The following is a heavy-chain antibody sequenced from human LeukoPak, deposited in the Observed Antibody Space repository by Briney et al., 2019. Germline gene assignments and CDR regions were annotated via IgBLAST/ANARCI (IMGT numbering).Heavy chain of an antibody. D-gene: IGHD3-22*01. J-gene: IGHJ4*02. Sequence: GGSLRLSCAASGFTFSSYEMNWVRQAPGKGLEWVSYISSSGSTIYYADSVKGRFTISRDNAKNSLYLQMNSLRAEDTAVYYCASVYSSGYGQPPYYFDYWGQGTLVTVSS. CDR2: ISSSGSTI. CDR3: ASVYSSGYGQPPYYFDY. CDR1: GFTFSSYE. V-gene: IGHV3-48*03.